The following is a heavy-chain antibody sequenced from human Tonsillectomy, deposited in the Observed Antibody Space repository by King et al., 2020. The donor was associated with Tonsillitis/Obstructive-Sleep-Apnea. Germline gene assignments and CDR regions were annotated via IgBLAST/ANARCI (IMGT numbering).Heavy chain of an antibody. CDR2: IYSGGST. D-gene: IGHD1-20*01. CDR3: ARDRAEEITGTYYYYYGMDV. Sequence: DVQLVESGGGLIQPGGSLRLSCAASGFTVSSNYMSWVRQAPGKGLEWVSVIYSGGSTYYAVSVKGRFTISRDNSKNTLYLQMNSLRAEDTAVYYCARDRAEEITGTYYYYYGMDVWGQGTTVTVSS. V-gene: IGHV3-53*01. CDR1: GFTVSSNY. J-gene: IGHJ6*02.